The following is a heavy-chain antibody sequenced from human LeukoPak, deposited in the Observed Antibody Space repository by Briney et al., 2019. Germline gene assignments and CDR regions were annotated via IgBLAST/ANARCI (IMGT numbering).Heavy chain of an antibody. J-gene: IGHJ4*02. CDR2: ISGSGGST. Sequence: PGGSLRLSCAASGFTFSSYALSWVRQAPGKGLEWVSAISGSGGSTYYADSVKGRFTISRDNSKNTLYLQMNSLRAEHTAVYYCAKDHVSSGWYGYFDYWGQGTLVTVSS. D-gene: IGHD6-19*01. CDR3: AKDHVSSGWYGYFDY. V-gene: IGHV3-23*01. CDR1: GFTFSSYA.